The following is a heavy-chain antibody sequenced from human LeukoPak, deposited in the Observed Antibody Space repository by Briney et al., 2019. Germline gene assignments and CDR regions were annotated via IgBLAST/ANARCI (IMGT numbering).Heavy chain of an antibody. Sequence: PSETLSLTCAVHGGSFSGYYWSWIRQPPGKGLEWIGEINHSGITNYNPSSKSRVTISGDTSKNQFSLRLSSVTAADTAVYYCACTVNNDYWGQGTLVTVSS. J-gene: IGHJ4*02. D-gene: IGHD2-8*02. V-gene: IGHV4-34*01. CDR2: INHSGIT. CDR1: GGSFSGYY. CDR3: ACTVNNDY.